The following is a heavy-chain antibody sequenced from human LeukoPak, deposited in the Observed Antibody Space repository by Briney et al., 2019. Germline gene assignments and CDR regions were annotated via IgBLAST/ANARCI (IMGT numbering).Heavy chain of an antibody. CDR1: GGSISSSSYY. CDR3: AREESGSYYYYYYMDV. CDR2: IYYSGST. Sequence: SETLPLTCTVSGGSISSSSYYWGWIRQPPGKGLEWIGSIYYSGSTYYNPSLKSRVTISVDTSKNQFSLKLSSVTAADTAVYYCAREESGSYYYYYYMDVWGKGTTVTISS. D-gene: IGHD1-26*01. V-gene: IGHV4-39*07. J-gene: IGHJ6*03.